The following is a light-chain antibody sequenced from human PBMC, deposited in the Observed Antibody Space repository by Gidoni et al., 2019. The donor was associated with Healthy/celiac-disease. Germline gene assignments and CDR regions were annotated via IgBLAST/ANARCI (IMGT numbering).Light chain of an antibody. Sequence: DIQMTQSPSSLSASVGDRVTITCRASQSISSYLNWYQQKPGKAPKLLNYAASSLQSGVPSRFSGSGSGTDLTLTIRKLQPEDFATYYCQQSYSTPQYTFGQXTKLEIK. J-gene: IGKJ2*01. CDR2: AAS. CDR3: QQSYSTPQYT. V-gene: IGKV1-39*01. CDR1: QSISSY.